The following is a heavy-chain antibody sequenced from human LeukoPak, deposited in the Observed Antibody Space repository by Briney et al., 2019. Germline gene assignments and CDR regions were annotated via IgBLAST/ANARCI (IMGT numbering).Heavy chain of an antibody. D-gene: IGHD3-22*01. V-gene: IGHV4-38-2*01. CDR2: IYHSGST. J-gene: IGHJ5*02. CDR3: ARQPLYYYDSSGYSEFDP. Sequence: PSETLSLTCAVSGYSTSSGYYWGWIRQPPWKGLEWIGSIYHSGSTYYNPSLKSRVTISVDTSKNQFSLKLSSVTAADTAVYYCARQPLYYYDSSGYSEFDPWGQGTLVTVSS. CDR1: GYSTSSGYY.